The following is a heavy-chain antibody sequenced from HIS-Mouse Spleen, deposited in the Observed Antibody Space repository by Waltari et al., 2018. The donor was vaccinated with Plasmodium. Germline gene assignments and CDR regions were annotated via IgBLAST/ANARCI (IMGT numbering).Heavy chain of an antibody. D-gene: IGHD3-3*01. Sequence: QLQLQESGPGLVKPSATLSLTCTVPGGSISSSSYYWGWNRQPPGKGLEWIGSIYYSGGTYYNPSLKSRVTISVDTSKNQFSLKLSSVTAADTAVYYCARQLAYYDFWSGYSRGYYFDYWGQGTLVTVSS. J-gene: IGHJ4*02. CDR1: GGSISSSSYY. CDR2: IYYSGGT. V-gene: IGHV4-39*01. CDR3: ARQLAYYDFWSGYSRGYYFDY.